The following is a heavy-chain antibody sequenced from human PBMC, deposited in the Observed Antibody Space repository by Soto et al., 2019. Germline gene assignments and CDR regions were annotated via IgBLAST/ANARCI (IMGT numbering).Heavy chain of an antibody. J-gene: IGHJ6*02. CDR1: GGSISSYY. CDR2: IYYSGST. D-gene: IGHD6-19*01. Sequence: PSETLSLTCTVSGGSISSYYWSWIRQPPGKGLEWIGYIYYSGSTNYNPSLKSRVTISVDTSKNQFSLKLSSVTAADTAVYYCARGPSLDSRNGYSSGWYEKNYYYYGMDVWGQGTTVTVSS. CDR3: ARGPSLDSRNGYSSGWYEKNYYYYGMDV. V-gene: IGHV4-59*01.